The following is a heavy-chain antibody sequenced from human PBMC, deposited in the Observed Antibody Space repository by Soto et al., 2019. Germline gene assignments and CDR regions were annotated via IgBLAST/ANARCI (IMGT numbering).Heavy chain of an antibody. CDR2: INSDGSST. Sequence: EVQLVESGGGLVQPGGSLRLSCGASGFTFSSYWMHWVRQAPGKGLVWVSHINSDGSSTSYADSVKGRFTISRDNAKNTLYLQMNSLRVEDTAVYYCARQKVNTHWYFDLWGRGTLVTVSS. CDR1: GFTFSSYW. V-gene: IGHV3-74*01. D-gene: IGHD4-4*01. CDR3: ARQKVNTHWYFDL. J-gene: IGHJ2*01.